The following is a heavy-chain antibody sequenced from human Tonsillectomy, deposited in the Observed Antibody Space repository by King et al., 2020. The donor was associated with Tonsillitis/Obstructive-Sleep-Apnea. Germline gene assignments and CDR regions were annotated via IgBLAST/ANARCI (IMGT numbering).Heavy chain of an antibody. CDR3: AGAPLGSNYELYYYLDV. J-gene: IGHJ6*03. V-gene: IGHV3-11*01. D-gene: IGHD4-11*01. Sequence: QLVQSGGGLVKPGGSLRLSCAASGFTFSDYYMSWIRQAPGKGLEWVSFISRSGSTIYYTDSVKGRFTISRDNAKNSLYMHMNSLRAEDTAVYYCAGAPLGSNYELYYYLDVWGKGTTVTVSS. CDR1: GFTFSDYY. CDR2: ISRSGSTI.